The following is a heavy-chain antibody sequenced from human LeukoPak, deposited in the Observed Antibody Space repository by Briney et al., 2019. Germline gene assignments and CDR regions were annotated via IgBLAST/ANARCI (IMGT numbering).Heavy chain of an antibody. V-gene: IGHV4-59*08. CDR1: GGSISSYY. D-gene: IGHD4-23*01. CDR3: ARPSLDYGGIDAFDF. J-gene: IGHJ3*01. CDR2: IYYSGST. Sequence: LETLSLTCTVSGGSISSYYWSWIRQPPGKGLEWIGFIYYSGSTNYNPSLKSRVTISVDTSKNQFSLKLSSVTAADTAVYYCARPSLDYGGIDAFDFWGQGTLVTVSS.